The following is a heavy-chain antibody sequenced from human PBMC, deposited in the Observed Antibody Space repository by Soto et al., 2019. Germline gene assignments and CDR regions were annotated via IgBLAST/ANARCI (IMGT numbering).Heavy chain of an antibody. D-gene: IGHD4-17*01. V-gene: IGHV3-11*01. CDR2: ISSGGGTI. CDR1: GFTFSDFY. J-gene: IGHJ4*02. CDR3: AGGMTTVSAFDY. Sequence: VQLVESGGGLVKPGGSLRLSCAASGFTFSDFYMAWIRQAPGKGLEWLSYISSGGGTIYYADSVRGRFTISRDNAKNSLYLKMNSLRAEDTAVYYCAGGMTTVSAFDYWGQGTLVTVSS.